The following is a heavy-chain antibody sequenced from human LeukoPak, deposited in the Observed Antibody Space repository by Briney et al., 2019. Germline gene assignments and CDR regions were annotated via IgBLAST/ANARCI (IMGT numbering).Heavy chain of an antibody. CDR2: IRYDGSDK. CDR3: ARDPLTGSYGVNWLDP. V-gene: IGHV3-30*02. Sequence: GGSLRLSCAASGFTFSSYGIHWVRQAPVKGLEWVAFIRYDGSDKYFADIVKGRFTISRDNSKNTVYLQMNSLRVEDTANCARDPLTGSYGVNWLDPWGQGTLVTVSS. D-gene: IGHD1-26*01. J-gene: IGHJ5*02. CDR1: GFTFSSYG.